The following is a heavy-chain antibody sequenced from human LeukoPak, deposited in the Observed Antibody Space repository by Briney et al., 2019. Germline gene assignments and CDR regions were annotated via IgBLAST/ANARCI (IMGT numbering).Heavy chain of an antibody. D-gene: IGHD4-11*01. CDR3: AREAEAKYSNYVDY. V-gene: IGHV4-59*01. J-gene: IGHJ4*02. CDR2: IYYSGST. CDR1: GGSISSYY. Sequence: PSETLSLTCTVSGGSISSYYWSWIRQPPGKGLEWIGYIYYSGSTNYNPSFKSRVTISVDTSKNQFSLKLSSVTAEDTAVYYCAREAEAKYSNYVDYWGQGTLVTVSS.